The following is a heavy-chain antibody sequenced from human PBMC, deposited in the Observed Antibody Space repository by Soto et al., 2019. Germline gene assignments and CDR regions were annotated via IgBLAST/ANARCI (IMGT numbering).Heavy chain of an antibody. CDR2: IIPILGIA. V-gene: IGHV1-69*04. CDR3: ARDRMADCSSTSCEGGTHHSPMDL. Sequence: SVKVSCKASGGTFSSYTISWVRQAPGQGLEWMGRIIPILGIANYAQKFQGRVTITADKSTSTAYMELSSLRSEDTAVYYCARDRMADCSSTSCEGGTHHSPMDLWGQRPTATVSS. D-gene: IGHD2-2*01. J-gene: IGHJ6*02. CDR1: GGTFSSYT.